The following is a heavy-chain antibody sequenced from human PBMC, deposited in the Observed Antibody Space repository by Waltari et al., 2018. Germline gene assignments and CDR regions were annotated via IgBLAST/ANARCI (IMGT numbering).Heavy chain of an antibody. Sequence: QVQLQESGPGLVKPSQTLSLTCTVSGGSISSGGYYCSWIRTHPGNGLGWIGYIYYSWSTYYNPSLKSRVTISVDTSKNQFSLKLSSVTAADTAVYYCASTNRKFLGYCSGGSCHGAFDIWGQGTMVTVSS. J-gene: IGHJ3*02. CDR3: ASTNRKFLGYCSGGSCHGAFDI. CDR2: IYYSWST. CDR1: GGSISSGGYY. V-gene: IGHV4-31*03. D-gene: IGHD2-15*01.